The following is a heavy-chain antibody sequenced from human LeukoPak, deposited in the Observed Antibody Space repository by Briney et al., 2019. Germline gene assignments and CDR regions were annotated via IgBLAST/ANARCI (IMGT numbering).Heavy chain of an antibody. J-gene: IGHJ4*02. CDR3: ARVGEENYGAPPRHY. V-gene: IGHV4-39*07. Sequence: SETLSLTCTVSGGSISSSSYYWGWIRQPPGKGLEWIGSIYYSGSTYYNPSLKSRVTISVDTSKNQFSLKLSSVTAADTAVYYCARVGEENYGAPPRHYWGQGTPLTVSS. CDR2: IYYSGST. CDR1: GGSISSSSYY. D-gene: IGHD4-17*01.